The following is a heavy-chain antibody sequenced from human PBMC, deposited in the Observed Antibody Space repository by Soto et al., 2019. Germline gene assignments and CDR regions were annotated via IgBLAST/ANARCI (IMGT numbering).Heavy chain of an antibody. D-gene: IGHD2-8*01. Sequence: QVQLVQSGTEVKNPGASVKVSCKASGYTFTSFGISWVRQVPGQGLEWMGWISADNGNTKYAQNLQGRVTMTTDTTPSTADMELSSLRFPDAPVYYCAGDTDYTSGACYLGYWGQGTLVTVSS. CDR3: AGDTDYTSGACYLGY. CDR2: ISADNGNT. J-gene: IGHJ4*02. V-gene: IGHV1-18*01. CDR1: GYTFTSFG.